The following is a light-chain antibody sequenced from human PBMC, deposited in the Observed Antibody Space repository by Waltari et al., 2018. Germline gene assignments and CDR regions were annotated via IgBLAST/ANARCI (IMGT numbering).Light chain of an antibody. J-gene: IGKJ4*01. V-gene: IGKV1-5*03. CDR3: QQYNSWLT. CDR1: HSISDW. Sequence: DIQMTQSPSTLSASVGDRVTITRRASHSISDWLAWYQQKPEKAPKLLISKASSLESGVPSRFSGSGSGTEFTLTISSLQPDDFATYYCQQYNSWLTFGGGTKVEIK. CDR2: KAS.